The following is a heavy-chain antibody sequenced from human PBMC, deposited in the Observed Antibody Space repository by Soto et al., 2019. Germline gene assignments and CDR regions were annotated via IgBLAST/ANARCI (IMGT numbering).Heavy chain of an antibody. V-gene: IGHV3-30-3*01. D-gene: IGHD3-3*01. J-gene: IGHJ4*02. CDR2: ISYDGSNK. CDR3: ARNPVLRFLEWPLGFNGNIDY. Sequence: GGFLRLSCAASGFTFSSYAMHWVRQAPGKGLEWVAVISYDGSNKYYADSVKGRFTISRDNSKNTLYLQMNSLRAEDTAVYYCARNPVLRFLEWPLGFNGNIDYWGQGTLVTVSS. CDR1: GFTFSSYA.